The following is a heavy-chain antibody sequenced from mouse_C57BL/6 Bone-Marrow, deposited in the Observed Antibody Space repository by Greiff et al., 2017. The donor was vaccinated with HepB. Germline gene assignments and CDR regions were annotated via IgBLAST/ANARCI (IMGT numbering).Heavy chain of an antibody. Sequence: EVQLQQSGPELVKPGASVKISCKASGYSFTGYYMNWVKQSPEKSLEWIGEINPSTGGTTYNQKFKAKATLTVDKSSSTAYMQLKSLTSEDSAVYYGARTHYYGSSYVAWFAYWGQGTLVTVSA. CDR3: ARTHYYGSSYVAWFAY. J-gene: IGHJ3*01. CDR2: INPSTGGT. CDR1: GYSFTGYY. V-gene: IGHV1-42*01. D-gene: IGHD1-1*01.